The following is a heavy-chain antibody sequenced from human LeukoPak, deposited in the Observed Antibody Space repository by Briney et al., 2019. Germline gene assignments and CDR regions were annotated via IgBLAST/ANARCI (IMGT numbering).Heavy chain of an antibody. CDR3: ARDQATSGGGLDS. V-gene: IGHV3-53*01. Sequence: GGSLRLSCAASGFTVSGTHMSWVRQAPGKGLEWVSAIYTGGTTYYSDSVEGRFTISRDKSKNTLYLQMDSLRVEDTAVCYCARDQATSGGGLDSWGQGPLVTVSS. D-gene: IGHD3-16*01. CDR2: IYTGGTT. J-gene: IGHJ4*02. CDR1: GFTVSGTH.